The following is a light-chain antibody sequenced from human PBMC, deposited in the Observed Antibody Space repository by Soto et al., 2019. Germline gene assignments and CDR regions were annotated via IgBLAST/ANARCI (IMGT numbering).Light chain of an antibody. CDR3: QQYGISPWT. CDR1: QSVSSSY. CDR2: GAS. V-gene: IGKV3-20*01. J-gene: IGKJ1*01. Sequence: EIVLTQSPGTLSLSPGEGATLSCRASQSVSSSYLAWYLQTPGQAPRLLIYGASYRATGIPDRFSGSGFGTDFTLTISRLEPEDFAVYYCQQYGISPWTFGPGTKVDIK.